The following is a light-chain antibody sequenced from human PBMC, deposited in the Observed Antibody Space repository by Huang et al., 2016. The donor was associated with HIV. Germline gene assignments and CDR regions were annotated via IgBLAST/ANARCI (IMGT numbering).Light chain of an antibody. CDR2: TVS. CDR1: QNITKS. V-gene: IGKV1-39*01. J-gene: IGKJ1*01. Sequence: DIQMTQSPPSLSASVGDRVTFTCRADQNITKSLNWYQQKPEKAPKLLIYTVSTLESGGPTRFSGSGSGSRFTLNIGNLQPEDFATYYCQQSFSVPRTFG. CDR3: QQSFSVPRT.